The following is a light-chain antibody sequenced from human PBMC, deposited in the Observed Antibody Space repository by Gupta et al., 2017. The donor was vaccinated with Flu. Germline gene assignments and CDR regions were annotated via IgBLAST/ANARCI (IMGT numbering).Light chain of an antibody. V-gene: IGLV2-14*01. CDR1: SSDVCAYNY. J-gene: IGLJ2*01. CDR3: SSYSGSSTL. CDR2: EVD. Sequence: QSALTPPASVSGSPGQSITLSCPGTSSDVCAYNYVAWYQQHPGKAPKLIIFEVDNRPSGVSNRISGSKSGNTASLTISGLQADDEAHYYCSSYSGSSTLFGGGTKLTVL.